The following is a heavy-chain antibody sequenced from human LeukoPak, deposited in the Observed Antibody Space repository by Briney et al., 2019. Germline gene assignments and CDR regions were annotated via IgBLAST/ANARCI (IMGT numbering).Heavy chain of an antibody. V-gene: IGHV1-18*01. D-gene: IGHD3-10*01. CDR2: ISAYNGNT. CDR1: GSPFPSYG. CDR3: ARARGFGELTADY. J-gene: IGHJ4*02. Sequence: SVKVSCKASGSPFPSYGNSWVRPAPGQGLEWTGWISAYNGNTNYAQKLQGRVTMTTDTSTSTAYMELRSLRSDDTAVYYCARARGFGELTADYWGQGTLVTVSS.